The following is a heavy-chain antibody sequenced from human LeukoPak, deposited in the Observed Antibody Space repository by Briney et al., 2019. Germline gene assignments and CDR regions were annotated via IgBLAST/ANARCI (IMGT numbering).Heavy chain of an antibody. J-gene: IGHJ4*02. CDR2: IYTSGST. D-gene: IGHD3-10*01. CDR1: GGSISSYY. Sequence: SETLSLTCTVSGGSISSYYWSWIRQPAGKGLEWIGRIYTSGSTNYNPSLKSRVTMSVDTSNNQFSLKLSSVTAADTAVYYCARGAYNYGSGSYYFDYWGQGNLVIVSS. CDR3: ARGAYNYGSGSYYFDY. V-gene: IGHV4-4*07.